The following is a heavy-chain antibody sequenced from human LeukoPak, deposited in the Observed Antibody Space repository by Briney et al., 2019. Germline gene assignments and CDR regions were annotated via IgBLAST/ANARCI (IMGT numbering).Heavy chain of an antibody. D-gene: IGHD6-19*01. J-gene: IGHJ4*02. V-gene: IGHV3-21*01. CDR2: ISSSSSYI. CDR3: ARSSGIAVAGTFGY. CDR1: GFTFSSYS. Sequence: GGPLRLSCAASGFTFSSYSINWVRQAPGKGLEWVSSISSSSSYIYYADSVKGRFTISRDNAKNSLYLQMNSLRAEDTAVYYCARSSGIAVAGTFGYWGQGTLVTVSS.